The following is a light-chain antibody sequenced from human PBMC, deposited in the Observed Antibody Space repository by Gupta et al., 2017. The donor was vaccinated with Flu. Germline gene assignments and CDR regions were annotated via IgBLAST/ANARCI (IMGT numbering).Light chain of an antibody. CDR2: GAS. CDR3: QKYDSDPFT. J-gene: IGKJ5*01. Sequence: LRATQRERVNRAGRASQGISNRLAWYQQEPGKVPKVLIYGASTLESGVPSRFSGSGSGTEFTLTISSLQPEDVATYYCQKYDSDPFTFGHGTQLEIK. V-gene: IGKV1-27*01. CDR1: QGISNR.